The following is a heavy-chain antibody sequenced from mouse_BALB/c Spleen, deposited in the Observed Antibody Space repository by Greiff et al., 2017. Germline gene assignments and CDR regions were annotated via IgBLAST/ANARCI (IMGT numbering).Heavy chain of an antibody. V-gene: IGHV5-4*02. D-gene: IGHD1-1*02. CDR2: ISDGGSYT. CDR3: ARGFYGLDY. Sequence: EVMLVESGGGLVKPGGSLKLSCAASGFTFSDYYMYWVRQTPEKRLEWVATISDGGSYTYYPDSVKGRFTTSRDNAKNNLYLQMSSLKSEDTAMYYCARGFYGLDYWGQGTTLTVSS. J-gene: IGHJ2*01. CDR1: GFTFSDYY.